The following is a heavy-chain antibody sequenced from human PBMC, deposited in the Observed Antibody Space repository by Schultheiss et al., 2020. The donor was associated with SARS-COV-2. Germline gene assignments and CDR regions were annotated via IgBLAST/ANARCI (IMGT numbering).Heavy chain of an antibody. CDR2: ISGSGGST. V-gene: IGHV3-23*01. D-gene: IGHD5-12*01. Sequence: GGSLRLSCAASGFTFSSYAMSWVRQAPAKGLEWVSAISGSGGSTYYADSVKGRFTISRDNSKNTLYLQMNSLRAEDTAVYYCAKDGVDIVATMDLGNAFDYWRQGTLVTSSS. CDR1: GFTFSSYA. J-gene: IGHJ4*02. CDR3: AKDGVDIVATMDLGNAFDY.